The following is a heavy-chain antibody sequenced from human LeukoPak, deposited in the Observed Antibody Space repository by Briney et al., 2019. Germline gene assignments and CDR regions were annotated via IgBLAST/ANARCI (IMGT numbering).Heavy chain of an antibody. CDR3: AKSGSGGAFDI. J-gene: IGHJ3*02. CDR1: GFTFSSYG. CDR2: ISYDGSNK. Sequence: GRSLRLSCAASGFTFSSYGMHWVRQAPGKGLEWVAVISYDGSNKYYADSVKGRLTISRDNSKNTLYLQMNSLRAEDTAVYYCAKSGSGGAFDIWGQGTMVTVSS. V-gene: IGHV3-30*18. D-gene: IGHD6-19*01.